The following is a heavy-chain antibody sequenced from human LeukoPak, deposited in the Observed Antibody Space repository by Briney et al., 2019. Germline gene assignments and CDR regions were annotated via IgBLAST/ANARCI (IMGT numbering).Heavy chain of an antibody. V-gene: IGHV1-69*06. J-gene: IGHJ4*02. CDR3: AGDDDS. CDR2: IIPIFGTT. CDR1: GGTFSSYA. Sequence: ASVKVSCKASGGTFSSYAITWVRQAPGQGLEWMGGIIPIFGTTNYAQKFQGRVTITADKSTNIAYMELSSLRSEDTAAYYCAGDDDSWGQGTLVTVSS.